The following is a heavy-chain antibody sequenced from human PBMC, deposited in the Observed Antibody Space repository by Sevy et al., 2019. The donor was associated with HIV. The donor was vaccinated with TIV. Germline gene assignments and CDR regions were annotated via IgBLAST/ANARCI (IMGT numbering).Heavy chain of an antibody. D-gene: IGHD6-19*01. Sequence: GGSLRLSCAASGFIFSSYAMSWVRQAPGKGLEWVSTNSGSGDKTFYADSVKGRFTISRDNSKNTLYLQMNSLRAEDTAVYYCEKARYINGWYVLDYWGQGTLVTVSS. J-gene: IGHJ4*02. CDR1: GFIFSSYA. V-gene: IGHV3-23*01. CDR3: EKARYINGWYVLDY. CDR2: NSGSGDKT.